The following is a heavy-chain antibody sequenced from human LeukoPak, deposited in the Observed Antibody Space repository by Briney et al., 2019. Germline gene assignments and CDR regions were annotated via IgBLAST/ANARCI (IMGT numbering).Heavy chain of an antibody. CDR2: MKTDGTRI. CDR3: ARGADHGGSYYPD. J-gene: IGHJ4*02. Sequence: GGSLRLSCAASGFRFSNSWMYWVRHGPGKGPVWVSRMKTDGTRIEYADSVKGRLTISRDNAKNTLFLQMSSLRVEDTAVYYCARGADHGGSYYPDWGQGTRVTVSS. D-gene: IGHD3-10*01. CDR1: GFRFSNSW. V-gene: IGHV3-74*01.